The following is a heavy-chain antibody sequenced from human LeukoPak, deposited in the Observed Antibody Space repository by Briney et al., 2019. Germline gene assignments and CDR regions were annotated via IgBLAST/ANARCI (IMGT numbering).Heavy chain of an antibody. Sequence: GGSLRLSCVASGLTFDDYYMSWVRQAPGAGLEWVSGINKNGDSAYYADSVKGRFTISRDNSKNTLFHQINSLRAEDTAIYYCAKDIHNWGSDYWGQGTLVTVSS. CDR3: AKDIHNWGSDY. D-gene: IGHD3-16*01. J-gene: IGHJ4*02. CDR2: INKNGDSA. CDR1: GLTFDDYY. V-gene: IGHV3-23*01.